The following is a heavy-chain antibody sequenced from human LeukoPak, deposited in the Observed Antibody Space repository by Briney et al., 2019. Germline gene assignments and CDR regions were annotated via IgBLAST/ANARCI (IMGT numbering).Heavy chain of an antibody. CDR3: ASILSGYNHYDY. D-gene: IGHD3-22*01. CDR2: IYYSGST. CDR1: GGSISSYY. V-gene: IGHV4-59*01. J-gene: IGHJ4*02. Sequence: PSETLSLTCTVSGGSISSYYWSWIRQPPGKGLEWIGYIYYSGSTNYNPSLKSRVTISVDTSKNQFSLKLSSVTAADTAVYYCASILSGYNHYDYWRQGTLVTVSS.